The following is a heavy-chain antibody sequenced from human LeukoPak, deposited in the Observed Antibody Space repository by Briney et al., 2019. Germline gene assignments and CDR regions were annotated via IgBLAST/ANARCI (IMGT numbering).Heavy chain of an antibody. V-gene: IGHV1-69*06. CDR3: ANQRWLQPNDAFDI. J-gene: IGHJ3*02. CDR2: IIPIFGTA. CDR1: GGTFSSYA. D-gene: IGHD5-24*01. Sequence: ASVKVSCKASGGTFSSYAISWVRQAPGQGLEWMGGIIPIFGTANYAQKFQGRVTITADKSTSTAYMELSSLRSEDTAVYYCANQRWLQPNDAFDIWGQGTMVTVSS.